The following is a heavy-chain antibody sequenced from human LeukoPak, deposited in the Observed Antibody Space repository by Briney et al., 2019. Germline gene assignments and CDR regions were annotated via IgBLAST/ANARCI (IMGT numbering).Heavy chain of an antibody. CDR1: GFTFSTYA. J-gene: IGHJ2*01. Sequence: PGGSLRLSCAASGFTFSTYAMVWVRQAPGKGLEWVSTISGSGDNTFYAVSVEGRFTISRDNSKNTLYLQMNSLRADDTAVYYCAKDRVNWYFDLWGRGTLVTVFS. CDR3: AKDRVNWYFDL. V-gene: IGHV3-23*01. D-gene: IGHD3-10*01. CDR2: ISGSGDNT.